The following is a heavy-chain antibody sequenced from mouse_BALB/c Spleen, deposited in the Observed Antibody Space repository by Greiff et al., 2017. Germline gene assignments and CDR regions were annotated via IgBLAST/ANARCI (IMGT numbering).Heavy chain of an antibody. V-gene: IGHV2-6-2*01. D-gene: IGHD1-1*02. CDR2: IWSDGST. CDR1: GFSLTSYG. CDR3: ARHGGSSGYFDY. Sequence: QVQLQQSGPDLVAPSQSLSITCTVSGFSLTSYGVHWVRQPPGKGLEWLVVIWSDGSTTYNSALKSRLSISKDNSKSQVFLKMNSLQTDDTAMYYCARHGGSSGYFDYWGQGTTLTVSS. J-gene: IGHJ2*01.